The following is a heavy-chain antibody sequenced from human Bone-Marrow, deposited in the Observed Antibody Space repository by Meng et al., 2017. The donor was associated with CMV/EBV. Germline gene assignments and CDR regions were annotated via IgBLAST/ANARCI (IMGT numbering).Heavy chain of an antibody. CDR3: ARSPYSSSWLSY. Sequence: SETLSLTCAVYGGSFSGYYWSWIRQPPGKGLEWIGEINHSGSTNYNTSLKSRVTISVDTSKNQFSLKLSSVTAADTAVYYCARSPYSSSWLSYWGQGTLVTVSS. CDR1: GGSFSGYY. J-gene: IGHJ4*02. V-gene: IGHV4-34*01. CDR2: INHSGST. D-gene: IGHD6-13*01.